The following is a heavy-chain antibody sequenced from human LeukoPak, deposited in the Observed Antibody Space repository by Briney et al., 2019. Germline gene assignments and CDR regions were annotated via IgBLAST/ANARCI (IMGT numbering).Heavy chain of an antibody. D-gene: IGHD5-24*01. J-gene: IGHJ5*02. CDR2: ISYRGST. Sequence: SETLSLTCTGSNGSISSYYWSWIRQPPGKGLEWIGYISYRGSTNYNPSLKSRVTISADRSKNQFSLKLSSVTAADTAVYYCARVREWFDPWGQGTLVTVSS. CDR3: ARVREWFDP. CDR1: NGSISSYY. V-gene: IGHV4-59*01.